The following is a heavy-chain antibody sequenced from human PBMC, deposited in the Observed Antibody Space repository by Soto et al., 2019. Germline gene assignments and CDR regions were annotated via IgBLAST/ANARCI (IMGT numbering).Heavy chain of an antibody. V-gene: IGHV4-4*02. Sequence: SDTQALTWCFSGLTVVSTHWWSLVRQSPSRGLEWIGNVYHTGDTNFNPSLQSRVTFSVDKSNNQFSLRLTSLTAADTAVYFCAREIVTAGGNNYFDPWGPGNLVNVSS. CDR1: GLTVVSTHW. J-gene: IGHJ5*02. CDR2: VYHTGDT. CDR3: AREIVTAGGNNYFDP. D-gene: IGHD2-21*02.